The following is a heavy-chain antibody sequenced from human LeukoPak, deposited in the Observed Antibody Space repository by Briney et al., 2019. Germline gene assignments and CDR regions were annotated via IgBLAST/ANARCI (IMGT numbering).Heavy chain of an antibody. CDR1: GYSISSGYY. CDR2: INHSGST. CDR3: ARRDDYVWGSTHYFDY. J-gene: IGHJ4*02. D-gene: IGHD3-16*01. Sequence: SETLSLTCTVSGYSISSGYYWGWIRQPPGKGLEWIGEINHSGSTNYNPSLKSRVTISVDTSKNQFSLKLSSVTAADTAVYYCARRDDYVWGSTHYFDYWGQGTLVTVSS. V-gene: IGHV4-38-2*02.